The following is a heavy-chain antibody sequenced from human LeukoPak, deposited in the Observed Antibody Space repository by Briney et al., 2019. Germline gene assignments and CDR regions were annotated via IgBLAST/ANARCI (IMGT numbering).Heavy chain of an antibody. CDR2: IIPIFGTA. J-gene: IGHJ4*02. CDR3: AREGY. V-gene: IGHV1-69*05. Sequence: AASVKVSCKASGYTFTGYYMHWVRQAPGQGLEWMGRIIPIFGTANYAQKFQGRVTITTDESTSTAYMELSSLRSEDTAVYYCAREGYWGQGTLVTVSS. CDR1: GYTFTGYY.